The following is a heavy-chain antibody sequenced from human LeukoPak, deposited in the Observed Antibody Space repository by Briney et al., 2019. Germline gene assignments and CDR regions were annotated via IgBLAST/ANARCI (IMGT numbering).Heavy chain of an antibody. CDR3: ARVWGSITGTTGSFDY. V-gene: IGHV3-7*01. J-gene: IGHJ4*02. CDR2: IKQDGSEK. Sequence: GESLRLSCAASGFTFSSYWMSWVRQAPGKGLEWVANIKQDGSEKYYVDSVKGRFTISRDNAKNSLYLQMNSLRAEDTAVYYCARVWGSITGTTGSFDYWGQGTLVTVSS. D-gene: IGHD1-7*01. CDR1: GFTFSSYW.